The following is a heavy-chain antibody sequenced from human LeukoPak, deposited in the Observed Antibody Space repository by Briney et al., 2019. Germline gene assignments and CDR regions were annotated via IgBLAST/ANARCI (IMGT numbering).Heavy chain of an antibody. CDR2: ISSSSNYI. V-gene: IGHV3-21*01. D-gene: IGHD1-1*01. Sequence: PGGSLRLSCVASGFTFSSYSMNWARQAPGKGLEWVSSISSSSNYIYYADSVKGRFTISRDNAKNSLYLQMNSLRAEDTAVYYCARDPSRTGTGRFFDYWGQGTLVTVSS. CDR3: ARDPSRTGTGRFFDY. CDR1: GFTFSSYS. J-gene: IGHJ4*02.